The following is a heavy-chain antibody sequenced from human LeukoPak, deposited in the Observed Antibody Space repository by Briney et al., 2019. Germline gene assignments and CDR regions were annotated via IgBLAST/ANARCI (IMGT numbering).Heavy chain of an antibody. J-gene: IGHJ3*02. D-gene: IGHD3-22*01. Sequence: SETLSLTCTVSGYSISTSYYWGWIRQPPGKELEWIGSIYHSGSTYYNPSLKSRVAISVDTSKNQFSLKLSSVTAADTAVYYCATSTVYYFDSSGYYSNDACDIWGQGTMVTVSS. CDR1: GYSISTSYY. CDR3: ATSTVYYFDSSGYYSNDACDI. V-gene: IGHV4-38-2*02. CDR2: IYHSGST.